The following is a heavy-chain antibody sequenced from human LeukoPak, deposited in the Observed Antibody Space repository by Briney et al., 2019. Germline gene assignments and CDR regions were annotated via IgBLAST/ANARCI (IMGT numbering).Heavy chain of an antibody. CDR2: IKGDGTKM. CDR3: ARDGSCFDF. V-gene: IGHV3-7*01. Sequence: PGRSLRLSCGASGFTFSEYWMTWVRQAPGRGPEWVANIKGDGTKMYYVDSVKGRFTISRDNDKNSLYLQMNNLRVEDTAVYHCARDGSCFDFWGQGALVTVSS. D-gene: IGHD6-19*01. CDR1: GFTFSEYW. J-gene: IGHJ4*02.